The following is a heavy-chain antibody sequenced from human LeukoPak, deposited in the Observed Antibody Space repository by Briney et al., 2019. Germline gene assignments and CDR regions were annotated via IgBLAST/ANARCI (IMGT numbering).Heavy chain of an antibody. V-gene: IGHV4-30-2*01. D-gene: IGHD3-10*01. CDR1: GGSISSGGYS. CDR3: ASNYYGSGSLDY. CDR2: IYHSGST. J-gene: IGHJ4*02. Sequence: SETLSLTCAVSGGSISSGGYSWSWIRQPPGKGLEWIGYIYHSGSTYYNPSLKSRVTISVDRSKNQFSLKLSSVTAADMAVYYCASNYYGSGSLDYWGQGNLVTVSS.